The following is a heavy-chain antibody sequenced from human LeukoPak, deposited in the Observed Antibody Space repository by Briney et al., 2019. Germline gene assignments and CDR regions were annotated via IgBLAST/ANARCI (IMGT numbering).Heavy chain of an antibody. CDR1: GGSFSGYY. V-gene: IGHV4-34*01. CDR2: INHSGST. Sequence: PSETLSLTCAVYGGSFSGYYWSWIRQPPGKGLEWTGEINHSGSTNYNPSLKSRVTISVDTSKNQFSLKLSSVTAADTAVYYCARHRRAFDYWGQGTLVTVSS. J-gene: IGHJ4*02. CDR3: ARHRRAFDY.